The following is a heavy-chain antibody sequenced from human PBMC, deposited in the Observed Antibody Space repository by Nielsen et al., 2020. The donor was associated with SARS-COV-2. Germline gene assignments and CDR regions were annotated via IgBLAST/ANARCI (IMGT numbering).Heavy chain of an antibody. CDR3: AREDTNYDYVWGSSSLDY. CDR2: ISGSGGST. D-gene: IGHD3-16*01. V-gene: IGHV3-23*01. J-gene: IGHJ4*02. Sequence: GESLKISCAASGFTFSSYAMSWVRQAPGKGLEWVSAISGSGGSTYYADSVKGRFTISRDNSKNTLYLQMNSLRAEDTAVYYCAREDTNYDYVWGSSSLDYWGQGTLVTVSS. CDR1: GFTFSSYA.